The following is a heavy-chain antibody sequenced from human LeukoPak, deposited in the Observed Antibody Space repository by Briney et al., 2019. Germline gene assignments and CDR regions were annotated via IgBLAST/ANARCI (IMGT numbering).Heavy chain of an antibody. D-gene: IGHD6-19*01. CDR3: ARGPGIAVAGYFDY. V-gene: IGHV4-34*01. J-gene: IGHJ4*02. CDR2: INHSGST. CDR1: GGSFSGYY. Sequence: SETLSLTCAVYGGSFSGYYWSWIRQPPGKGPEWIGEINHSGSTNYNPSLKSRVTISVDTSKNQFSLKLSSVTAADTAVYYCARGPGIAVAGYFDYWGQGTLVTVSS.